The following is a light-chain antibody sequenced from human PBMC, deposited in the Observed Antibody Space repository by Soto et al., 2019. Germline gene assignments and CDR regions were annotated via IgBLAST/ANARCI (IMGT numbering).Light chain of an antibody. V-gene: IGLV2-14*01. CDR1: SSDVGGYNH. J-gene: IGLJ3*02. CDR2: EVR. CDR3: CSYTSSSIRV. Sequence: QSALTQPASVSGSPGQSITISCTGTSSDVGGYNHVSWYQQHPGKAPKLIIYEVRNRPSGVSNPLSGSKSGNTATLTISGLQADDEADYYCCSYTSSSIRVFGGGTKLTVL.